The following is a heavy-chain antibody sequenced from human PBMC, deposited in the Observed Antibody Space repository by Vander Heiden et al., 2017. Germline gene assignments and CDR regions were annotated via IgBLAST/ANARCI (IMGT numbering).Heavy chain of an antibody. CDR2: IWYDGSNK. Sequence: QVQLVESGGGVVQPGRSLRLSCAASGFTFSSYGMHWVRKAPGKGLEWVAVIWYDGSNKYYADSVKGRFTISRDNSKNTLYLQMNSLRAEDTAVYYCARDPSPDWLYYYGMDVWGQGTTVTVSS. V-gene: IGHV3-33*01. J-gene: IGHJ6*02. CDR3: ARDPSPDWLYYYGMDV. D-gene: IGHD3-9*01. CDR1: GFTFSSYG.